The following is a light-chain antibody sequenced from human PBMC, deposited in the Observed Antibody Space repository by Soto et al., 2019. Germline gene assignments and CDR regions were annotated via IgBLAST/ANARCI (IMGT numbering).Light chain of an antibody. CDR2: DAS. CDR3: QQYGSSHIT. Sequence: EVVMTQSPATLSVSPGEGVTLSCRASQGIGDTLAWYQHKPGQAPRLLIYDASNRATGIPARFSGSGSGTDFTLTISRLEPEDFAVYYCQQYGSSHITFGQGTRLEI. CDR1: QGIGDT. V-gene: IGKV3-20*01. J-gene: IGKJ5*01.